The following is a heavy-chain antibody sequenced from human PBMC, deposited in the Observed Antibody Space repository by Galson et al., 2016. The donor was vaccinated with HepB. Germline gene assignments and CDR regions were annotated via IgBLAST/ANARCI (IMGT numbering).Heavy chain of an antibody. V-gene: IGHV4-34*01. CDR3: ARVQKGVVVTWYYYCVDV. CDR1: GGSFSGYY. Sequence: ETLSLTCAVYGGSFSGYYWNWIRKPPGKGLEWIGEINLSGNTNYNPSLKSRITISLETSKNQFSLKLSSVTAADTAVYYCARVQKGVVVTWYYYCVDVWGKGTTVTVSS. CDR2: INLSGNT. J-gene: IGHJ6*03. D-gene: IGHD2-2*01.